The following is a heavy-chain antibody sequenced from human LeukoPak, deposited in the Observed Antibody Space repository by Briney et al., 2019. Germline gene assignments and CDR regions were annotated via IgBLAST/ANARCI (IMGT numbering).Heavy chain of an antibody. CDR1: GYTLTELS. Sequence: ASVKVSCKVSGYTLTELSMHWVRQAPGKGLEWMGGFDPEDDETIYAQKFQGRVTMTEDTSTDTAYMELSSLRSEDTAVYYCATAVITTGGFDYWGQGTLVTVSS. D-gene: IGHD3-22*01. CDR3: ATAVITTGGFDY. J-gene: IGHJ4*02. CDR2: FDPEDDET. V-gene: IGHV1-24*01.